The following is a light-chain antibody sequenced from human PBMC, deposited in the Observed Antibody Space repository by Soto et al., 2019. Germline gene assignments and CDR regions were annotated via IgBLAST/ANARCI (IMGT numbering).Light chain of an antibody. CDR1: SSDVGGYIY. CDR3: SSYTSSSPLYF. V-gene: IGLV2-14*01. J-gene: IGLJ1*01. Sequence: QSALTQPASVSGSPGQSITISCTGTSSDVGGYIYVSWYQQHPGKAPKLMIYEVSNRPSGVSNRFSGSKSGNTASLTISGLQAEDEADYYCSSYTSSSPLYFFGTGTKLTVL. CDR2: EVS.